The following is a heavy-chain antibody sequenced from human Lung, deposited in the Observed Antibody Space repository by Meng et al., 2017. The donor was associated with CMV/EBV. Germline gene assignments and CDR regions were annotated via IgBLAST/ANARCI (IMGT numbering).Heavy chain of an antibody. CDR3: ARDGGSGWS. J-gene: IGHJ5*02. Sequence: GGSXRLSCAASGFSFSTYSMNWVRQTPGKGLEWVSSITSSSYIFYADSVKGRFIISRDNAKNSLYLQMNSLKAEDTGVYYCARDGGSGWSWGQGTLVTVSS. CDR1: GFSFSTYS. CDR2: ITSSSYI. D-gene: IGHD6-19*01. V-gene: IGHV3-21*03.